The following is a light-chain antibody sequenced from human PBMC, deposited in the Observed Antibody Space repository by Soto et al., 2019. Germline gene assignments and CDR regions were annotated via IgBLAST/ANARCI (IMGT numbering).Light chain of an antibody. CDR1: QSVSSY. CDR2: NAS. Sequence: EIVLTQSPATLSLSPGERATLSCRASQSVSSYLAWYQPKPGQAPRLLIYNASNRATRIPARFSGSGSGTDFTLTISSLEPEDFAVYYCQQRSNWPPDTFGGGTKVEIK. CDR3: QQRSNWPPDT. V-gene: IGKV3-11*01. J-gene: IGKJ4*01.